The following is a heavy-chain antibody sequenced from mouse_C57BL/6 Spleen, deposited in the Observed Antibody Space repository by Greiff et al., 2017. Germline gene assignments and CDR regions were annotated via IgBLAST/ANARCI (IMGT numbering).Heavy chain of an antibody. CDR1: GFTFPDYY. V-gene: IGHV7-3*01. CDR2: IRNKANGYTT. D-gene: IGHD3-3*01. J-gene: IGHJ2*01. CDR3: ARYRGTGHYFDY. Sequence: EVKLVESGGGLVQPGGSLSLSCAASGFTFPDYYMSWVRQPPGKALEWLGFIRNKANGYTTEYRASVKGRFTISRDNSQSILYLQMNALGAEDSATYYCARYRGTGHYFDYWGQGTTLTVSS.